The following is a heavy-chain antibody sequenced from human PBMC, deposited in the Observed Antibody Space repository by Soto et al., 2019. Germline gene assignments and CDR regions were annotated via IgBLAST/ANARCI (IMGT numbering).Heavy chain of an antibody. CDR3: ARISYYDSNAAFDY. J-gene: IGHJ4*02. V-gene: IGHV5-51*01. D-gene: IGHD3-22*01. CDR2: IYPGNSDT. CDR1: GYSFSTHW. Sequence: PGESLKISCKGSGYSFSTHWVGWVRQMPGKGLEWMGIIYPGNSDTKYSPSFQGQVTISADKSINTAYLQWSSLKASDTAMYFCARISYYDSNAAFDYWAQGTLVTVS.